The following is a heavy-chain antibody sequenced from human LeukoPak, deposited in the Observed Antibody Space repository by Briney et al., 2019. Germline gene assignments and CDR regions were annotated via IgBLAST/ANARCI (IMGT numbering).Heavy chain of an antibody. D-gene: IGHD6-13*01. CDR3: ASRSSWYGGAWFDY. CDR1: GGSISSYY. J-gene: IGHJ4*02. CDR2: IYYSGST. Sequence: PSETLSLTCTVSGGSISSYYWGWIRQPPGKGLEWIGSIYYSGSTYYNPSLKSRVIISVDTSKNQFSLKLSSVTAADTAVYYCASRSSWYGGAWFDYWGQGTLVTVSS. V-gene: IGHV4-39*01.